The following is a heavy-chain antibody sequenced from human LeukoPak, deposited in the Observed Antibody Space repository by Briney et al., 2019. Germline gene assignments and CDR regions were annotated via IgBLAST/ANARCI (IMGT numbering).Heavy chain of an antibody. CDR3: ARQTVTSFYFDY. CDR2: INHSGST. CDR1: GGSFSGYY. V-gene: IGHV4-34*01. Sequence: SETLSLTCAVYGGSFSGYYWSWIRQPPGKGLEWIGEINHSGSTNYNPSLKSRVTISVDTSKNQFSLKLSSVTAADTAVYYCARQTVTSFYFDYWGQGTLVTVSS. J-gene: IGHJ4*02. D-gene: IGHD4-17*01.